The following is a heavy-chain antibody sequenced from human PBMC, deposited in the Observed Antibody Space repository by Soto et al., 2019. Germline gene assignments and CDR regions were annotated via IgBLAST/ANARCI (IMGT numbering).Heavy chain of an antibody. Sequence: QVQLVQSGAEVKKPGSSVKVSCKASGGTFSSYTISWVRQAPGQGLEWMGRIIPILGIANYAQKFQGRVTITADKSTSTAYMELSSLRSEDTAVYYCAGGVGATTYYFDYWGQGTLVTVSS. CDR3: AGGVGATTYYFDY. CDR1: GGTFSSYT. CDR2: IIPILGIA. D-gene: IGHD1-26*01. V-gene: IGHV1-69*02. J-gene: IGHJ4*02.